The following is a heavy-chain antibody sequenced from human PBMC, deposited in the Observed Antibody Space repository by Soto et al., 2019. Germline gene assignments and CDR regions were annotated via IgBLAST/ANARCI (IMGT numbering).Heavy chain of an antibody. CDR2: IYYRGNN. CDR1: GDSINSDNYY. V-gene: IGHV4-39*01. Sequence: QLQLQESGPGLVKPSETLSLTCSVSGDSINSDNYYWGWIRQPPGKGLEWIGSIYYRGNNYYNPSLKTRVTISLDKSKSQFSLKLNCVTAADSAVYFCARLEGLATISYSFDYWGQGTLVTVSS. CDR3: ARLEGLATISYSFDY. J-gene: IGHJ4*02. D-gene: IGHD3-9*01.